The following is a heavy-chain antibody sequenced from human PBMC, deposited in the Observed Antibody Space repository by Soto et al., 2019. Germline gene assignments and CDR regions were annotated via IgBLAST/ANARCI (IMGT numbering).Heavy chain of an antibody. J-gene: IGHJ4*02. CDR3: ARGGTSGWYFDY. D-gene: IGHD6-19*01. CDR1: GFTFSSYS. CDR2: ISSSSSYI. V-gene: IGHV3-21*01. Sequence: EVQLVESGGGLVKPGGSLRLSCAASGFTFSSYSMNWVRQAPGKGLEWVSSISSSSSYIYYADSVKDRFTISRDNAKNSLYLQMNSLRAEDTAVYYCARGGTSGWYFDYWGQGTLVTVSS.